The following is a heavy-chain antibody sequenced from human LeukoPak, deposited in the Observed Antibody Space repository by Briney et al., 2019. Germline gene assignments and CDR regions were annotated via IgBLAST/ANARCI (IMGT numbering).Heavy chain of an antibody. CDR1: GFTFSSYG. CDR2: IRYDGSNK. D-gene: IGHD2-2*01. J-gene: IGHJ4*02. Sequence: TGGSLRLSCAASGFTFSSYGMHWVRQAPGKGLEWVAFIRYDGSNKYYADSVKGRFTISRDNSKNTLYLQMNSLRAEDTAVYYCAKDLEGYCSSTSCPSGYWGQGTLVTVSS. V-gene: IGHV3-30*02. CDR3: AKDLEGYCSSTSCPSGY.